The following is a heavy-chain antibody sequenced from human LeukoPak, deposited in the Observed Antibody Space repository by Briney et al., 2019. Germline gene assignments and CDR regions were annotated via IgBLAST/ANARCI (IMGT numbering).Heavy chain of an antibody. D-gene: IGHD6-13*01. CDR1: GGSISSGGNS. Sequence: SETLSLTCAVSGGSISSGGNSWSWIRQPPGTGLEWIGYIYYSGSTYYNPSLKSRVTISVDMSKNQFPLKLSSVTAADTAVYYCARARIAAYDYWGQGTLVTVSS. CDR2: IYYSGST. J-gene: IGHJ4*02. CDR3: ARARIAAYDY. V-gene: IGHV4-30-4*07.